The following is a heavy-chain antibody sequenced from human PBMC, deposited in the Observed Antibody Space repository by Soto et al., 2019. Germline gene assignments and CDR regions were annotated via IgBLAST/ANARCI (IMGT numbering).Heavy chain of an antibody. CDR2: IYYSGST. CDR1: GGSISSSSYY. CDR3: ARHKANWGSVRWFDP. D-gene: IGHD7-27*01. Sequence: SETLSLTCTVSGGSISSSSYYWGWIRQPPGKGLEWIGSIYYSGSTYYNPSLKSRVTISVDTSKNQFSLKLSSVTAADTAVYYCARHKANWGSVRWFDPWGQGTLVTVSS. J-gene: IGHJ5*02. V-gene: IGHV4-39*01.